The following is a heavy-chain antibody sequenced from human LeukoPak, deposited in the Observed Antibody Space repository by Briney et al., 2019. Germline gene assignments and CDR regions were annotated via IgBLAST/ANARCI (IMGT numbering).Heavy chain of an antibody. CDR1: GFTFSSYG. J-gene: IGHJ6*02. V-gene: IGHV3-30*18. CDR2: ISYDGSNK. Sequence: GGSLRLSCAASGFTFSSYGMHWVRQAPGKGLEWVAVISYDGSNKYYADSVKGRFTISRDNSKNTLYLQMNSLRAEDTAVYYCAKDLYSSGWYRVNYYYYGMDVWGQGTTATASS. D-gene: IGHD6-19*01. CDR3: AKDLYSSGWYRVNYYYYGMDV.